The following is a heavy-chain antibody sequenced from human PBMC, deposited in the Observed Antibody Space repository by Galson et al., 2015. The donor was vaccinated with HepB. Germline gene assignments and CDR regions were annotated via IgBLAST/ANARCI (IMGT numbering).Heavy chain of an antibody. CDR2: IYYSGST. CDR3: ARLADRSYGSGSYHAFDI. CDR1: GGSISSSSYY. J-gene: IGHJ3*02. Sequence: SETLSLTCTVSGGSISSSSYYWGWIRQPPGKGLEWIGSIYYSGSTYYNPSLKSRVTISVDTSKNQFSLKLSSVTAADTAVYYCARLADRSYGSGSYHAFDIWGQGTMATVSS. V-gene: IGHV4-39*01. D-gene: IGHD3-10*01.